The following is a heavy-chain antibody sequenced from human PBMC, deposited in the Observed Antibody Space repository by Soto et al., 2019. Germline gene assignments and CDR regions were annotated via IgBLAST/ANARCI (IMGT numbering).Heavy chain of an antibody. J-gene: IGHJ4*02. Sequence: EVQLLESGGGLVQPGGSLRLSCAASGFTFSSYAMSWFRQAPGKGLEWVSAISGSGGSTYYADSVKGRFTISRDNSKNTLYLQMNSLRAEDTAVYYCAKDLPFGGVIATSYFDYWGQGTLVTVSS. CDR2: ISGSGGST. V-gene: IGHV3-23*01. CDR3: AKDLPFGGVIATSYFDY. CDR1: GFTFSSYA. D-gene: IGHD3-16*02.